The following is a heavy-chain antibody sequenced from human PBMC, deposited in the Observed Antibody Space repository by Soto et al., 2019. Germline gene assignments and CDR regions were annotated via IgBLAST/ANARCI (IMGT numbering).Heavy chain of an antibody. CDR2: ISSSAINI. V-gene: IGHV3-21*01. CDR3: ARDNEPFCSGGSCGGRGY. Sequence: EVQLVGSGGGLVKPGGSLRLSCAASGFSFRSYSMHWVRQAPGKGLEWVSSISSSAINIYYADSVKGRFTISRDNAKNSLYLQMNSLRVEDTAVYYCARDNEPFCSGGSCGGRGYWGQGALVTVSS. CDR1: GFSFRSYS. D-gene: IGHD2-15*01. J-gene: IGHJ4*02.